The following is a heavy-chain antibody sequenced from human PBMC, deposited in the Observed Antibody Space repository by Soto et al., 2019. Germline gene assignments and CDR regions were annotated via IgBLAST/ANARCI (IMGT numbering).Heavy chain of an antibody. CDR1: GYTFTSYG. Sequence: GASVKVSCKASGYTFTSYGISWVRQAPGQGLEWMGWISAYNGNTNYAQKLQGRVTMTTDTSTSTAYMELRSLRSDDTAVYYCARRQVPAAPYYYYYSTEVWGKGTTVTVSS. J-gene: IGHJ6*03. CDR3: ARRQVPAAPYYYYYSTEV. V-gene: IGHV1-18*01. CDR2: ISAYNGNT. D-gene: IGHD2-2*01.